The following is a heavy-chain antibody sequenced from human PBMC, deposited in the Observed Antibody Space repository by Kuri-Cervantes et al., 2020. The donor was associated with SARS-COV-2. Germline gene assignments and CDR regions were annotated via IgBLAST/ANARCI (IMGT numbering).Heavy chain of an antibody. CDR1: GGSFSGYY. CDR2: NNHSGST. V-gene: IGHV4-34*01. D-gene: IGHD4-17*01. CDR3: ANYGDSLYFDY. Sequence: SETLSLTCAVYGGSFSGYYWSWIRQPPGKGLEWIGENNHSGSTNYNPSLKRRDNISVDPSKNRFSLKLSSVTATDTAVYYCANYGDSLYFDYWGQGTLVTVSS. J-gene: IGHJ4*02.